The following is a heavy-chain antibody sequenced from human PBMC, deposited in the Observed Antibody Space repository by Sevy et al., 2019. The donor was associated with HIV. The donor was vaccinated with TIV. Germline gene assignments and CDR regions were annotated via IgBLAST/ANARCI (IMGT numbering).Heavy chain of an antibody. V-gene: IGHV3-74*01. CDR3: ARDGSGSYFAFDI. J-gene: IGHJ3*02. Sequence: GGSLRLSCAASGFTFSSYWMHWVRQAPGKGLVWVSRINSDGSSTSYADSVEGRFTISRDNAKNTLYLQMNSLRAEDTAVYYCARDGSGSYFAFDIWGQGTMVTVSS. CDR1: GFTFSSYW. CDR2: INSDGSST. D-gene: IGHD3-10*01.